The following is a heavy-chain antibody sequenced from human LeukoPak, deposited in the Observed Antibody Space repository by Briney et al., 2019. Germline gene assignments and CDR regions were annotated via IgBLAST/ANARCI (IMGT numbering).Heavy chain of an antibody. CDR2: ISGTGGTT. D-gene: IGHD3-10*02. CDR1: GFTFSSYG. CDR3: AELGVTMIGGV. V-gene: IGHV3-23*01. J-gene: IGHJ6*04. Sequence: GGSLRLSCAASGFTFSSYGMSWVRQAPGKGLEWVSAISGTGGTTYYADSVKGRFTISRDNSRNTLYLQMNSLRTEDTAVYYCAELGVTMIGGVWGKGTTVTISS.